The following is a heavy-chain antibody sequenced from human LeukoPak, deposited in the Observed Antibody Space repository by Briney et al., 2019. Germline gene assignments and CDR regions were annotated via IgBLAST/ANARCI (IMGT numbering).Heavy chain of an antibody. CDR2: MSAYNGNT. D-gene: IGHD6-19*01. CDR3: ARVRQWLVQIAWLDP. J-gene: IGHJ5*02. V-gene: IGHV1-18*04. Sequence: GASVKVSCKASGYTCTSYGISWVRQAPGQGLEWMGWMSAYNGNTNYAQKLQCRVTMTTDTSTSTAYMELRSLRSDDTAVYYCARVRQWLVQIAWLDPWGQGTLVTVCS. CDR1: GYTCTSYG.